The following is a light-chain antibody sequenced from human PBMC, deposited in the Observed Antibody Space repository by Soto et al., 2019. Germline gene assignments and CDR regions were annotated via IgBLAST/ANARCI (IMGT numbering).Light chain of an antibody. J-gene: IGKJ1*01. CDR2: KAS. Sequence: DIQMTQSPSTLSAFVGDRVTITCRASQSIFSSLAWYQQKPGKAPELLIYKASSLQSGVPSRFSGSGSGTEFTLTISSLQPEDSATYYCQQYSGLWTFGQGTKVEIK. CDR3: QQYSGLWT. V-gene: IGKV1-5*03. CDR1: QSIFSS.